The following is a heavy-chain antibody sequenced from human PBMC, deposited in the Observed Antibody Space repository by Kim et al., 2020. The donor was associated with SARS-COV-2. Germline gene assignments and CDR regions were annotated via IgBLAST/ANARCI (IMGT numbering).Heavy chain of an antibody. V-gene: IGHV1-58*01. D-gene: IGHD1-26*01. CDR3: AAVQIVGATTYDY. J-gene: IGHJ4*02. Sequence: SVKVSCKASGFTFTSSAVQWVRQARGQRLEWIGWIVVGSGNTNYAQKFQERVTITRDMSTSTAYMELSSLRSEDTAVYYCAAVQIVGATTYDYWGQGTLVTVSS. CDR2: IVVGSGNT. CDR1: GFTFTSSA.